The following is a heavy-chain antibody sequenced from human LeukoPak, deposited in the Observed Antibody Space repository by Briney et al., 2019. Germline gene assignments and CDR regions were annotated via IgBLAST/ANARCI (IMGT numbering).Heavy chain of an antibody. CDR3: ARAIAAAGLVDYFDY. D-gene: IGHD6-13*01. Sequence: GGSLRLSCAASGFPFSTFDMSWVRQAPGKGLEWASVFRRGGGATYYADSVTGRFTISRHNSKNTLYLQMNSLRAEDTAVYYCARAIAAAGLVDYFDYWGQGTLVTVSS. CDR1: GFPFSTFD. CDR2: FRRGGGAT. V-gene: IGHV3-23*01. J-gene: IGHJ4*02.